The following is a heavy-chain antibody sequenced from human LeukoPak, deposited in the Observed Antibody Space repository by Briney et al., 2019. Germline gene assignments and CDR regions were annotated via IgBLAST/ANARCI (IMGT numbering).Heavy chain of an antibody. D-gene: IGHD3-22*01. Sequence: GGSLRLSCAASGFTVSSNYMSWVRQAPGKGLEWVAFIRYDGSNKYYADSVKGRFTISRDNSKNTLYLQMNSLRAEDTAVYYCAKDGIYYDSSGYFDYWGQGTLVTVSS. J-gene: IGHJ4*02. CDR3: AKDGIYYDSSGYFDY. CDR1: GFTVSSNY. CDR2: IRYDGSNK. V-gene: IGHV3-30*02.